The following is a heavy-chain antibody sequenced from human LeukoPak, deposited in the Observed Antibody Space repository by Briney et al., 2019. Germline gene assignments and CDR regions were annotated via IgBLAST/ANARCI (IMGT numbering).Heavy chain of an antibody. D-gene: IGHD3-16*01. J-gene: IGHJ4*02. CDR2: INHSGST. CDR3: ARALGPYYFDY. Sequence: PSETLSLTCAVYGGSFSGYYWSWIRQPPGKGLEWIGEINHSGSTNYNPSLKSRVTISVDASKNQFSLKLSSVTAADTAVYYCARALGPYYFDYWGQGTLVTVSS. V-gene: IGHV4-34*01. CDR1: GGSFSGYY.